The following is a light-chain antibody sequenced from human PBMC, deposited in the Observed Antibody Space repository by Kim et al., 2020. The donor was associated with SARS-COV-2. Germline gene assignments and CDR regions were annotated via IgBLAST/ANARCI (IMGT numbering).Light chain of an antibody. CDR1: QDISNY. V-gene: IGKV1-33*01. CDR2: DAS. Sequence: SSLSASVGDRVTITCQASQDISNYLNWYQPKPGKAPKLLIYDASNLETGVPSRFSGSGSGTDFTFTISSLQPEDIATYYCQQYEGSFGQGTKLEI. J-gene: IGKJ2*03. CDR3: QQYEGS.